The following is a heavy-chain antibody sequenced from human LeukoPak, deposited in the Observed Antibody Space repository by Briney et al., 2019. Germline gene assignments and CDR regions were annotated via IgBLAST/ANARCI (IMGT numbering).Heavy chain of an antibody. CDR2: IKNAGTDT. J-gene: IGHJ6*03. CDR1: GFTFSNYY. CDR3: ARRGYGHNMDV. D-gene: IGHD3-10*01. V-gene: IGHV3-74*01. Sequence: GGSLRLSCVGSGFTFSNYYMYWVRQAPGKGLVWVSRIKNAGTDTIYADSVKGRFTVSRDNAKNTVYLQMNSLRAEDTAVYYCARRGYGHNMDVWGEGTTVTVSS.